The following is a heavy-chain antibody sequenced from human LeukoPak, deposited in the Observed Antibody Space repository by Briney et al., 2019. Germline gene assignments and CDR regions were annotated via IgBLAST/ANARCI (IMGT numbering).Heavy chain of an antibody. CDR3: ARDMIRGVVNN. CDR2: IYSGGST. J-gene: IGHJ4*02. D-gene: IGHD3-10*01. CDR1: GFTVSTNS. V-gene: IGHV3-53*01. Sequence: GGSLRLSCTVSGFTVSTNSMSWVRQTPGKGLEWVSFIYSGGSTHYSDSVKGRFTISRDNAKNRLYMQMNSLRVEDTAVYYCARDMIRGVVNNWGQGTLVTVSS.